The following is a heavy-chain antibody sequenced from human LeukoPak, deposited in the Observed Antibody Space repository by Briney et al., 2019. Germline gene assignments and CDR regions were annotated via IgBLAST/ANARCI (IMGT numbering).Heavy chain of an antibody. V-gene: IGHV3-30*02. D-gene: IGHD3-10*01. CDR3: AKGLWFGELWPRDYGMDV. J-gene: IGHJ6*02. Sequence: PGGSLRLSCAASGLTFSSYDIHWVRQAPGKGLEWVGFIRYDGSNKYYADSVKGRFTISRDNSKNTLYLQMNSLRTEDTAVYYCAKGLWFGELWPRDYGMDVWGQGTTVTVSS. CDR1: GLTFSSYD. CDR2: IRYDGSNK.